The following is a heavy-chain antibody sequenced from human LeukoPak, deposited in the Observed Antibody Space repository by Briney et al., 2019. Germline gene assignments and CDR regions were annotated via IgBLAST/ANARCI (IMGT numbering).Heavy chain of an antibody. CDR3: ASSFAGFLTGLIIHLGWFDP. CDR1: GFTFSSYA. V-gene: IGHV3-23*01. CDR2: ISGSGGST. D-gene: IGHD3-9*01. J-gene: IGHJ5*02. Sequence: GGSLRLSCAASGFTFSSYAMSWVRQAPGKGLEWVSAISGSGGSTYYADSVKGRFTISRDNSKNTLYLQMNSLRAVDTAVYYCASSFAGFLTGLIIHLGWFDPWGQGTLVTVSS.